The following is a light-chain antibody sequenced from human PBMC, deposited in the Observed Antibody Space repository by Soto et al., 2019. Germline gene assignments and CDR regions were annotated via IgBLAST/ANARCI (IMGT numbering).Light chain of an antibody. CDR2: AAS. CDR1: QSISSY. CDR3: QQSSITPIT. Sequence: DIQMTQSPSSLSASVGDRVTITCRESQSISSYLNWYQQKSGKAPKLLIYAASTLQAGVPSRFNDSESGTDITVSIISLHPEDFATYFCQQSSITPITFVQGTRLDIK. V-gene: IGKV1-39*01. J-gene: IGKJ5*01.